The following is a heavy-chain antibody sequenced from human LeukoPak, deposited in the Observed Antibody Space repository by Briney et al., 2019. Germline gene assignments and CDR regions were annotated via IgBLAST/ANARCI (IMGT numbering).Heavy chain of an antibody. J-gene: IGHJ4*02. CDR1: GGSLSSNMW. V-gene: IGHV4-4*02. D-gene: IGHD3-10*01. CDR3: SSWPVGDASGSKVDY. Sequence: PSGTLSLTCTVSGGSLSSNMWWTWVRQPPGKGLEWIGEIYHTGSSNYNLSLESRVTISIDKSKNQFSLKVSSVTAADTAVYYCSSWPVGDASGSKVDYWGQGTLVTVSS. CDR2: IYHTGSS.